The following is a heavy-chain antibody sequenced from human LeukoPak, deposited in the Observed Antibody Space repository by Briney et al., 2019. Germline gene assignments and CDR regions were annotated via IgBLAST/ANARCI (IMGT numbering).Heavy chain of an antibody. Sequence: ASVKVSCKASGYTFTGYYIHWVRQAPGQALEWMGWINPNSGGTNYAQKFQGRVTMTRDTSISTAYMELSSLSSDDTAVYYCSGLRLYYFDYCGQGTLVTVSS. V-gene: IGHV1-2*02. D-gene: IGHD5-12*01. CDR3: SGLRLYYFDY. CDR2: INPNSGGT. J-gene: IGHJ4*02. CDR1: GYTFTGYY.